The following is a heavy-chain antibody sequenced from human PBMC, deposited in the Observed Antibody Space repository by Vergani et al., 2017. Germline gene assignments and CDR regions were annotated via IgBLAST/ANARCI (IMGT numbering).Heavy chain of an antibody. CDR3: ARLYWSSTSCYGMDV. CDR1: GGSISSYY. CDR2: IYYSGST. J-gene: IGHJ6*02. Sequence: QVQLQESGPGLVKPSETLSLTCTVSGGSISSYYWSWIRQPPGKGLEWIGYIYYSGSTKYNPSLKSRVTISVDTSKNQFSLKLSSVTAADTAVYYCARLYWSSTSCYGMDVWGQGTTVTVSS. V-gene: IGHV4-59*01. D-gene: IGHD2-2*01.